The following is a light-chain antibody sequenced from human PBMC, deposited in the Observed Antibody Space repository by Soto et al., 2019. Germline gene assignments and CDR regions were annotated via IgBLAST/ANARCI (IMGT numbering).Light chain of an antibody. Sequence: DIQMTQSPSSLSASLGDRVTISSQASQDISRYLNWYQHKPGRAPQLLINDVSSLETGVPSRFSASGSGTQFTLTINGLQPEDLATYYCQQYDIPPSTFGGGTKVDIK. CDR3: QQYDIPPST. CDR1: QDISRY. J-gene: IGKJ4*01. V-gene: IGKV1-33*01. CDR2: DVS.